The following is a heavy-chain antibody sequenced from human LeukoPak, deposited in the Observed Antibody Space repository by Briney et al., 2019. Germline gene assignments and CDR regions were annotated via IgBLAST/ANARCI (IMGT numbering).Heavy chain of an antibody. CDR1: GFTFSSYG. CDR3: ARGGYYDSSGSFEY. CDR2: ICSNGGCT. V-gene: IGHV3-64*01. Sequence: GGSLRLSCAASGFTFSSYGMHWVRQAPGKGLEYVSAICSNGGCTDYANSVKGRFTISRDNSKNRLFLQMGSLRAEDMAVYYCARGGYYDSSGSFEYWGQGILVTVSS. J-gene: IGHJ4*02. D-gene: IGHD3-22*01.